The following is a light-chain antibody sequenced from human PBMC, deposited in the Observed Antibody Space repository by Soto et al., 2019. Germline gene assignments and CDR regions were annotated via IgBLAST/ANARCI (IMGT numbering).Light chain of an antibody. Sequence: DIVMTQSPDSLAVSLGERASINGKSSQMVLYSSNNKNYLAWYQQKPGQAPRLLISGASSRAAGISDKFSGSGSGTDFTLTISRLEPEDFAVYFCHQYGTFPITFGQGTRLEI. CDR2: GAS. CDR3: HQYGTFPIT. V-gene: IGKV4-1*01. J-gene: IGKJ5*01. CDR1: QMVLYSSNNKNY.